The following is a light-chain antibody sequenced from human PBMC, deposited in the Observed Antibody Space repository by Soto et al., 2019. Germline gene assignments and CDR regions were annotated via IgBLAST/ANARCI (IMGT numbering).Light chain of an antibody. Sequence: SVLTQPASVSGSPGQSITISCTGTSGDVGGYNYVSWYQQHPGKAPKLMIYEVSNRPSGVSNRFSGSKSGNTASLTISGLRAEDEADYYCCSYAGSYTLVFGTGTKVTVL. V-gene: IGLV2-14*01. CDR2: EVS. CDR1: SGDVGGYNY. J-gene: IGLJ1*01. CDR3: CSYAGSYTLV.